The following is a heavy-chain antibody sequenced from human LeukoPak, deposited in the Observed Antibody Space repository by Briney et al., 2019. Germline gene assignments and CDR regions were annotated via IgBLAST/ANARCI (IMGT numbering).Heavy chain of an antibody. CDR1: GGSFSGYY. V-gene: IGHV4-34*01. CDR2: INHSGST. J-gene: IGHJ4*02. CDR3: ARARPYDSSGWTIYY. Sequence: SETLSLTCAVYGGSFSGYYWSWIRQPPGKGLEWIGEINHSGSTNYNPSLKSRVTISVDTSKNQFSLKLSSVTAADTAVYYCARARPYDSSGWTIYYWGQGTLVTVSS. D-gene: IGHD3-22*01.